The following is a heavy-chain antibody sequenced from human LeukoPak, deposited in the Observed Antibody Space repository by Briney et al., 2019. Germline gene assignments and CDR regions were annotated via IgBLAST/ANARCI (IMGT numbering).Heavy chain of an antibody. Sequence: PGVSLRLSCAASGFTFSSYAMTWVRQAPGKGLVWVSGISGSGANTYYADSVKGRFTISRDNSKNTLYLEMNSLRAEDTALYYCAKVGVYYYYGMDVWGQGTTVTVSS. CDR1: GFTFSSYA. CDR2: ISGSGANT. V-gene: IGHV3-23*01. J-gene: IGHJ6*02. D-gene: IGHD3-16*01. CDR3: AKVGVYYYYGMDV.